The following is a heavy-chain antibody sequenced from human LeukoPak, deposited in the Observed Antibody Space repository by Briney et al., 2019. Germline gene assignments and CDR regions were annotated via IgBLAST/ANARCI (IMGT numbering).Heavy chain of an antibody. Sequence: QAGGSLRLSCAASGFTFSAYGMHWVRQAPGKGLGWVAVISYDGSNKYYADSVKGRFTISRDNSKNTLYLQMNSLRAEDTAVYYCAKDPWYYDILTGDNWFNPWGQGTLVTVSS. D-gene: IGHD3-9*01. CDR2: ISYDGSNK. J-gene: IGHJ5*02. V-gene: IGHV3-30*18. CDR3: AKDPWYYDILTGDNWFNP. CDR1: GFTFSAYG.